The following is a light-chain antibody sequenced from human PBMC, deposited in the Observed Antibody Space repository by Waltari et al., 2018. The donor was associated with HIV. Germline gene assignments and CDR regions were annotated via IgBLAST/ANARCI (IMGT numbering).Light chain of an antibody. CDR3: QSYDSGLSEGV. CDR1: SSNLGAGYH. Sequence: SVLTQPPSVSGAPGQRVAISCTGSSSNLGAGYHVHWYQQHPGAAPKLLIFSNTNRPSGVPDRFSGSKSGTSASLAITGVQAEDEAVYYCQSYDSGLSEGVFGGGTKLAVL. J-gene: IGLJ2*01. CDR2: SNT. V-gene: IGLV1-40*01.